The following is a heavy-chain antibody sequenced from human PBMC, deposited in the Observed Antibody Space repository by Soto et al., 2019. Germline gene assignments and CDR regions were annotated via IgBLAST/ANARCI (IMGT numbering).Heavy chain of an antibody. CDR2: ISSSSSTI. CDR1: GFTFSSYS. J-gene: IGHJ6*02. D-gene: IGHD2-2*01. Sequence: EVQLVESGGGLVQPGGSLRLSCAASGFTFSSYSMNWVRQAPGKGLEWVSCISSSSSTIYYADSVKGRFTISRDNAKNSLYLQMNSLRAEDTAVYYCAVVPAANGHYGMDVWGQGTTVTVSS. V-gene: IGHV3-48*01. CDR3: AVVPAANGHYGMDV.